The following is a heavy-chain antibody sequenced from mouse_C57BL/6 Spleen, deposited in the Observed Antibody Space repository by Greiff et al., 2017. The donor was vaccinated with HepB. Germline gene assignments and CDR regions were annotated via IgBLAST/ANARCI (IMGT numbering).Heavy chain of an antibody. CDR1: GYTFTSYW. J-gene: IGHJ3*01. Sequence: VQLQQSGAELAKPGASLKLSCKASGYTFTSYWMHWVKQRPGQGLEWIGYINPSSGYTKYNQKFKDKATLTADKSSSTAYMQLSSLTYEDSAVYYCAKNYYDYGWFAYWGQGTLVTVSA. V-gene: IGHV1-7*01. D-gene: IGHD2-4*01. CDR2: INPSSGYT. CDR3: AKNYYDYGWFAY.